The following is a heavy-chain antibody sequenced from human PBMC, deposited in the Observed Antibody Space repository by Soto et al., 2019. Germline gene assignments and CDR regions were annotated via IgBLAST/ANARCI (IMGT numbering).Heavy chain of an antibody. CDR3: GRVRVDKAEGWFDP. D-gene: IGHD5-18*01. J-gene: IGHJ5*02. CDR1: GYSFSSFW. CDR2: IDPSDSYA. Sequence: GESLKISCKVSGYSFSSFWITWVRQMPGKGLEWMGRIDPSDSYANYSPSFQGHVTFSADKSINTAYLQWSSLKASDTAMYYCGRVRVDKAEGWFDPWGQGTLVTISS. V-gene: IGHV5-10-1*01.